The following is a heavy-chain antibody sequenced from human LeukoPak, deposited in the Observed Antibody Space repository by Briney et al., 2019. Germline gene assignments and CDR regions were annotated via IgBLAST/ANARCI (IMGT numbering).Heavy chain of an antibody. CDR3: ARESVINGYSYGFNY. J-gene: IGHJ4*02. CDR1: GGSFNGYY. D-gene: IGHD5-18*01. V-gene: IGHV4-4*07. Sequence: SETLSLTCAVYGGSFNGYYWSWIRQPAGKGLEWIGRIYTSGSTNYNPSLKSRVTISVDTSKNQFSLKLSSVTAADTAVYYCARESVINGYSYGFNYWGQGTLVTVSS. CDR2: IYTSGST.